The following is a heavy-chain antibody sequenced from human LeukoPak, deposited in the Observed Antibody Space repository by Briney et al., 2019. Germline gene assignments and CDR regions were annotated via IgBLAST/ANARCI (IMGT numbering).Heavy chain of an antibody. V-gene: IGHV1-18*01. Sequence: ASVTVSCKASGYTFTSYGISWVRQAPGQGLEWMGWISAYNGNKNYAQKLQGRVTMTKDTSQSTAYMELRSLRSDDTAVYYCARGNSITMVRGVKVGDYWGQGTLVTVSS. CDR1: GYTFTSYG. CDR3: ARGNSITMVRGVKVGDY. J-gene: IGHJ4*02. D-gene: IGHD3-10*01. CDR2: ISAYNGNK.